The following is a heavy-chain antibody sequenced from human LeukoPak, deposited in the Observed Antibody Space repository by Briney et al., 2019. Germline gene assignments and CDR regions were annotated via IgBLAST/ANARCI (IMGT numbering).Heavy chain of an antibody. CDR3: AKVKVVGYSTFDY. Sequence: GGSLRLSYAASGFTFSNSAMSWVRQAPGKGLEWVSGFTRNDETTSYADSVKGRFTISRDNSRDTLYLQMNSLTAEDTAVYYCAKVKVVGYSTFDYWGQGTLVTVSP. J-gene: IGHJ4*02. CDR2: FTRNDETT. D-gene: IGHD3-22*01. CDR1: GFTFSNSA. V-gene: IGHV3-23*01.